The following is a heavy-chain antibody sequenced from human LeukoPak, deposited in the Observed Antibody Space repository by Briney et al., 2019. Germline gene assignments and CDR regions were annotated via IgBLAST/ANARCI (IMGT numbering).Heavy chain of an antibody. CDR2: ISSNGDNT. CDR1: GFTFNTYV. CDR3: VRGTGY. V-gene: IGHV3-64D*06. Sequence: RGSLRLSCSVSGFTFNTYVMHWVRQAPGKGLEYVSAISSNGDNTYYADSVKGRFTISRDNSKNTLYLQMSSLRADDTAVYYCVRGTGYWGQGTLVTVSS. J-gene: IGHJ4*02.